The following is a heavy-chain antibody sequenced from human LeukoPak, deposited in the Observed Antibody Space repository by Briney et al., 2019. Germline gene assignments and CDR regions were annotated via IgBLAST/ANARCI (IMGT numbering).Heavy chain of an antibody. CDR2: INPYSGDT. D-gene: IGHD3-3*01. J-gene: IGHJ5*02. V-gene: IGHV1-2*02. Sequence: ASVKVSCKASGYTFTGYYIHWVRQAPGQGLEWMAWINPYSGDTDSAQKFQGRVTVTRDTSITTAYMDLSRLRSDDTAVYYCARDSAAYYDFWSGSHGNNWFDPWGQGTLVTVSS. CDR3: ARDSAAYYDFWSGSHGNNWFDP. CDR1: GYTFTGYY.